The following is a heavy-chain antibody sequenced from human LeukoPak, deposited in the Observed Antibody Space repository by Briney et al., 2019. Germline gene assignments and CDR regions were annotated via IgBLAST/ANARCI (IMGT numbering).Heavy chain of an antibody. Sequence: PSQTLSLTCAVSGGSISSGGYSWSWIRQPPGKGLEWIGYIYHSGSTYYNPFLKSRVTISVDRSKNQFSLKLSSVTAADTAVYYCARGGEYSSGYTLDYWGQGTLVTVSS. J-gene: IGHJ4*02. CDR3: ARGGEYSSGYTLDY. CDR2: IYHSGST. CDR1: GGSISSGGYS. D-gene: IGHD3-22*01. V-gene: IGHV4-30-2*01.